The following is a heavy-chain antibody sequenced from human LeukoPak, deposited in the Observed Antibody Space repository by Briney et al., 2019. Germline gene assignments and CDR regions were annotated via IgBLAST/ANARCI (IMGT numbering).Heavy chain of an antibody. CDR1: GFTFSSYG. V-gene: IGHV3-30*18. J-gene: IGHJ3*02. D-gene: IGHD6-13*01. CDR2: ISYDGSNK. Sequence: GGSLRLSCAASGFTFSSYGMHWVRQAPGKGLEWVAVISYDGSNKYYADSVKGRFTISRDNSKNTLYLQMNSLRAEDTAVYYCAKDLAEVGTAAGPIDAFDIWGQGTMVTVSS. CDR3: AKDLAEVGTAAGPIDAFDI.